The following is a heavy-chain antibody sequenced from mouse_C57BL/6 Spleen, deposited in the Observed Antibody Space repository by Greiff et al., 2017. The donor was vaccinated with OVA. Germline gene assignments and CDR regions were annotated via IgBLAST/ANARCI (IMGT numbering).Heavy chain of an antibody. D-gene: IGHD4-1*01. Sequence: EAGGGLVQPKGSLKLSCAASGFSFNTYAMNWVRQAPGKGLEWVARIRSKSNNYATYYADSVKDRFTISRDDSESMLYLQMNNLKTEDTAMYYCVRQLGRGYAMDYWGQGTSVTVSS. V-gene: IGHV10-1*01. CDR1: GFSFNTYA. J-gene: IGHJ4*01. CDR2: IRSKSNNYAT. CDR3: VRQLGRGYAMDY.